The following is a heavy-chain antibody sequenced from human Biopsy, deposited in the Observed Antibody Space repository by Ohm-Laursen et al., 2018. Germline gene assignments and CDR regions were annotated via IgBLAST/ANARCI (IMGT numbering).Heavy chain of an antibody. CDR1: GGTFSNYG. CDR3: ATKLTGYFHH. V-gene: IGHV1-69*06. D-gene: IGHD3-9*01. J-gene: IGHJ1*01. Sequence: SVKVSCKVPGGTFSNYGVNWVRQAPGQGLEWLGGNIPILGTGNYAQKFQDRVTVAADTSTSTATMELRSLRSDDTAVYYCATKLTGYFHHWGQGTLVSVSS. CDR2: NIPILGTG.